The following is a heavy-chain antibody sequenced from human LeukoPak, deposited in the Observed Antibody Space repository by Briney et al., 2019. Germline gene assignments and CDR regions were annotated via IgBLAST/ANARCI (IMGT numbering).Heavy chain of an antibody. J-gene: IGHJ4*02. V-gene: IGHV4-39*01. CDR3: ARHLGMSTMDY. D-gene: IGHD5/OR15-5a*01. CDR1: AGSISSSNKY. Sequence: SETLSLTCTVSAGSISSSNKYWGWIRQSPGKGLEWIGNFFCSGSTYYNPSLQSRVTISVDTSKNQFSLNLRSVTAADTAVYYCARHLGMSTMDYWGQGTLVTVSS. CDR2: FFCSGST.